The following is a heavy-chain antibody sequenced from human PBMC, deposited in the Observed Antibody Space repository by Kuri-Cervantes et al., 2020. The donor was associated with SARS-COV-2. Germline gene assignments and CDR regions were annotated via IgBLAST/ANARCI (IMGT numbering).Heavy chain of an antibody. V-gene: IGHV3-64*01. CDR2: ISSNGGST. J-gene: IGHJ4*02. D-gene: IGHD3-10*01. CDR3: ASLPEAASGWNGY. CDR1: GFTFSSYA. Sequence: GESLKISCAASGFTFSSYAMRWVRQAPGKGLEYVSAISSNGGSTYYANSVKGRFTISRDNGKNSLYLQMDRLRDEDTGVYYCASLPEAASGWNGYWGRGTLVTVSS.